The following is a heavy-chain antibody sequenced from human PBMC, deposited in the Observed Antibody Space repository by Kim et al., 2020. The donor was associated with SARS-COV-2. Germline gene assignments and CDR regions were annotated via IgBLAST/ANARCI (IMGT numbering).Heavy chain of an antibody. CDR1: GVSINNYY. Sequence: SETLSLTCTVSGVSINNYYWTWIRQPPGKGLEWIGYISYNGNTNYNPSLKSRITISVDTSKNQFSLRLSSVTAADTAVYYCARVSRSSADWGQGTLVTVS. CDR3: ARVSRSSAD. CDR2: ISYNGNT. D-gene: IGHD6-6*01. J-gene: IGHJ4*02. V-gene: IGHV4-59*13.